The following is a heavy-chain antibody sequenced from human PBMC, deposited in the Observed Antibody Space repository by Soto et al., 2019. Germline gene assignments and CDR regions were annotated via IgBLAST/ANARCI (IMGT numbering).Heavy chain of an antibody. CDR2: ISYDGGNE. Sequence: QVQLVESGGGVVQPGRSLRLSCAASGFTFSHYAFHWVRQAPGKGLAWVAGISYDGGNEYYADTEKGRFTISRDSPKNTLYLQMNSLRPEDTAVYYCVKGGTTSAFSTFDIWGQGTVVTVSS. V-gene: IGHV3-30*18. J-gene: IGHJ3*02. CDR1: GFTFSHYA. CDR3: VKGGTTSAFSTFDI. D-gene: IGHD1-1*01.